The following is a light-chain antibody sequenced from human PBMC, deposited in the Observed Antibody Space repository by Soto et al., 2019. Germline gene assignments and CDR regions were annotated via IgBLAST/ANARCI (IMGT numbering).Light chain of an antibody. CDR2: NAS. CDR1: QSISNY. J-gene: IGKJ5*01. Sequence: DIQMTQSPSSLSASVGDRVTITCRASQSISNYLNWYQHKTGKAPKLLIYNASNLQSGVPSRFSGSGSGTDFTLTITSLQPEDFATYYCQQSYSTPPNTFGQGTRLEIK. CDR3: QQSYSTPPNT. V-gene: IGKV1-39*01.